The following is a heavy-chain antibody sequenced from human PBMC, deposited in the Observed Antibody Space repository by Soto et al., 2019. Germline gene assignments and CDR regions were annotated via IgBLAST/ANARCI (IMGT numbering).Heavy chain of an antibody. Sequence: SETLSLTCAVYGGSFSGYYWSWIRQPPGKGLEWIGEINHSGSTNYNPSLKSRVTISVDTSKNQFSLKLGSVTAADTAVYYCARGRVVRGVIIAGSYYYYYMDVWGKGTTVTVSS. CDR3: ARGRVVRGVIIAGSYYYYYMDV. CDR1: GGSFSGYY. V-gene: IGHV4-34*01. J-gene: IGHJ6*03. D-gene: IGHD3-10*01. CDR2: INHSGST.